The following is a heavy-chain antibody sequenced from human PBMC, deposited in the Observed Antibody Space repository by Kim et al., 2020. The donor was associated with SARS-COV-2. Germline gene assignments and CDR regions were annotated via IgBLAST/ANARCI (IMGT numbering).Heavy chain of an antibody. J-gene: IGHJ4*02. V-gene: IGHV3-7*01. CDR2: GREK. D-gene: IGHD3-10*01. CDR3: ARGRGADY. Sequence: GREKYYLDSVKGRFTISRDNGKNSVSLQMSNLRAEDTAVYYCARGRGADYWGQGTLVTVSS.